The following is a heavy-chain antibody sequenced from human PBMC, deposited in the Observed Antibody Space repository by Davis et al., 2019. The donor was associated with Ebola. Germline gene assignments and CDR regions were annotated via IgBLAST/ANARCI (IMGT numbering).Heavy chain of an antibody. Sequence: GESLKISCAASGFTFSNYWMAWGRQAPGKGLERVAHIKEDGSVKDYVDSVKGRFTISRDNAKKSVYLQMNSLRVEDTAVYYCVRDGWGSLFDYWGQGTLVTVSS. D-gene: IGHD6-19*01. CDR1: GFTFSNYW. CDR3: VRDGWGSLFDY. J-gene: IGHJ4*02. CDR2: IKEDGSVK. V-gene: IGHV3-7*03.